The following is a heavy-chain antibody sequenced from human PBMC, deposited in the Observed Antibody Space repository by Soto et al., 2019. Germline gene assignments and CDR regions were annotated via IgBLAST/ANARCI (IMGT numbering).Heavy chain of an antibody. J-gene: IGHJ4*02. CDR3: VRGRWLQFDY. Sequence: GGSLRLSCAASGCTVSSNYMILVRQAPGKGLEWVSVIYSGGSIHYADSVKGRFTISRDNSKNTLYLQMNNLRAEDSAVYYCVRGRWLQFDYWGQGTLVTVSS. CDR2: IYSGGSI. V-gene: IGHV3-53*01. CDR1: GCTVSSNY. D-gene: IGHD3-16*01.